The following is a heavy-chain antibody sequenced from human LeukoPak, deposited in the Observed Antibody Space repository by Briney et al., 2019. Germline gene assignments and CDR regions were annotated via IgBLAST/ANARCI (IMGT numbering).Heavy chain of an antibody. CDR1: GGSFSTYY. CDR2: INHSGST. V-gene: IGHV4-34*01. CDR3: ASLYDSSYDY. D-gene: IGHD3-22*01. Sequence: SETPSLTCSVYGGSFSTYYWSWIRQPPGKGLEWIGEINHSGSTNYNPSLKSRVTISVDTSKNQFSLQLSSVTAADTAVYYCASLYDSSYDYWGQGTLVTVSS. J-gene: IGHJ4*02.